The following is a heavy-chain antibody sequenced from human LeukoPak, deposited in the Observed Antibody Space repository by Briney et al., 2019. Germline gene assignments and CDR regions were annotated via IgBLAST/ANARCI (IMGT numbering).Heavy chain of an antibody. Sequence: ASVKVSCKVSGYTLTELSMHWVRQAPGKGLEWMGGFDPEDGETIYAQKFQGRVTMTEDTSTDTAYMELRSLRSDDTAVYYCARDTAMVRSAGDYWGQGTLVTVSS. J-gene: IGHJ4*02. CDR1: GYTLTELS. V-gene: IGHV1-24*01. D-gene: IGHD5-18*01. CDR3: ARDTAMVRSAGDY. CDR2: FDPEDGET.